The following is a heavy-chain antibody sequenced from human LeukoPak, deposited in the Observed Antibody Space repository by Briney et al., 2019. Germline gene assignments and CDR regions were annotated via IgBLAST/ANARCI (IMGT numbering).Heavy chain of an antibody. Sequence: GGSLRLSCAASGFTFSSYAMSWVRQAPGEGLEWVSAISGSGGSTYYADSVKGRFTISRDNSKNTLYLQMNSLRAEDAAVYYCAKVGGYYDSSGYYYFDYWGQGTLVTVSS. V-gene: IGHV3-23*01. CDR3: AKVGGYYDSSGYYYFDY. CDR1: GFTFSSYA. CDR2: ISGSGGST. D-gene: IGHD3-22*01. J-gene: IGHJ4*02.